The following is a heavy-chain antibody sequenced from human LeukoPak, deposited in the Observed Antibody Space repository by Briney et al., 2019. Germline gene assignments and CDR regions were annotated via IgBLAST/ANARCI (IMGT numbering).Heavy chain of an antibody. CDR2: IYYSGST. CDR1: GGSISSSSYY. Sequence: PSETLSLTCTVSGGSISSSSYYWGWIRQPPGKGLEWIGSIYYSGSTYYNPSLKSRVTISVDTSKNQFSLKLSSVTAADTAVYYCARDTSQIKLWGQGTLVTVSS. J-gene: IGHJ4*02. V-gene: IGHV4-39*07. CDR3: ARDTSQIKL. D-gene: IGHD2/OR15-2a*01.